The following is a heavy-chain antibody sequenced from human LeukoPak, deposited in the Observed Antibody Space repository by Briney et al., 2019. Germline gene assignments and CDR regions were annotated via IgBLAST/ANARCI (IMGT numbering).Heavy chain of an antibody. CDR3: ARDKYYDFWSGSLYNWFDP. CDR1: GYSISSGYY. CDR2: IYHSGST. D-gene: IGHD3-3*01. V-gene: IGHV4-38-2*02. Sequence: PSETLSLTCTVSGYSISSGYYWGWIRQPPGKGLEWIGSIYHSGSTYYNPSLKSRVTISVDTSKNQFSLKLSSVTAAGTAVYYCARDKYYDFWSGSLYNWFDPWGQGTLVTVSS. J-gene: IGHJ5*02.